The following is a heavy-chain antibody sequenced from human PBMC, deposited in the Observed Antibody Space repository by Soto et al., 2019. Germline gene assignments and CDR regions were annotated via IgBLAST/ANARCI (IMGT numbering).Heavy chain of an antibody. V-gene: IGHV3-66*01. CDR1: GFEASVNY. CDR3: ARSPDSSGYYWAFDY. J-gene: IGHJ4*02. CDR2: INSGGST. Sequence: PGGSLRLSCAASGFEASVNYMTWVRQAPGKGLEWVSAINSGGSTFYADSVKGRFTISRDNAKNTLYLQMNSLRAEDTAVYYCARSPDSSGYYWAFDYWGRGTLVTVSS. D-gene: IGHD3-22*01.